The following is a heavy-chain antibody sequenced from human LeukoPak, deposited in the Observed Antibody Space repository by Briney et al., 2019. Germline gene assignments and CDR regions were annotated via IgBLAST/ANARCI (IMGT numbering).Heavy chain of an antibody. CDR3: ARGALVGATTYWFDP. Sequence: ASVKVSCKASGYTFTSYYMHWVRQAPGQGLEWMGIINPSGGSTSYAQKFQGRVTMTRDTSTSTVYMELSSLRSEDTAVYYCARGALVGATTYWFDPWGQGTRVTVSS. V-gene: IGHV1-46*01. D-gene: IGHD1-26*01. CDR2: INPSGGST. CDR1: GYTFTSYY. J-gene: IGHJ5*02.